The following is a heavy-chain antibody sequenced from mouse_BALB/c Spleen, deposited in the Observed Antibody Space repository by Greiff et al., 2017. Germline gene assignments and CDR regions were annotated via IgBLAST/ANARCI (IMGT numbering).Heavy chain of an antibody. CDR1: GYTFTSYW. Sequence: VQRVESGAELARPGASVKLSCKASGYTFTSYWMQWVKQRPGQGLEWIGAIYPGDGDTRYTQKFKGKATLTADKSSSTAYMQLSSLASEDSAVYYCARDYGSSFDYWGQGTTLTVSS. CDR3: ARDYGSSFDY. V-gene: IGHV1-87*01. CDR2: IYPGDGDT. D-gene: IGHD1-1*01. J-gene: IGHJ2*01.